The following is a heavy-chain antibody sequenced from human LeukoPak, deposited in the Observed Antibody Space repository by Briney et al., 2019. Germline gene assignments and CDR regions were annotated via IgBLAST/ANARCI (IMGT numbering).Heavy chain of an antibody. J-gene: IGHJ4*02. CDR2: ISYDGSNK. Sequence: PGGSLRLSCAVSGFTFSSYAMHWVRQAPGKGLEWVAVISYDGSNKYYADSVKGRFTISRDNSKNTLYLQMNSLRAEDTAVYYCAGGRAYYHDSSGLGDYWGQGTLVTVSS. CDR1: GFTFSSYA. CDR3: AGGRAYYHDSSGLGDY. D-gene: IGHD3-22*01. V-gene: IGHV3-30-3*01.